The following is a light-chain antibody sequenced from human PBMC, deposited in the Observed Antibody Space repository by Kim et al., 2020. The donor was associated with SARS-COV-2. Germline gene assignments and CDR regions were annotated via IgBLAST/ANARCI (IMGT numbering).Light chain of an antibody. V-gene: IGLV3-19*01. CDR3: NSRDNSGDHVV. CDR1: SLRTYY. J-gene: IGLJ2*01. CDR2: GKN. Sequence: SSELTQDPAVSVALGQTVRITCQGDSLRTYYASWYQQKPGQAPILGIYGKNNRPSGIPDRFSGSYSGNTASLTVTGAQAVDEADYYCNSRDNSGDHVVFG.